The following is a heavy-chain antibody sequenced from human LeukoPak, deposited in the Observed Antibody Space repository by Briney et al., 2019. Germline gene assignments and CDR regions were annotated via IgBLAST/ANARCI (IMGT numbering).Heavy chain of an antibody. J-gene: IGHJ4*02. D-gene: IGHD3-22*01. CDR1: GGSMTNYY. CDR3: TRGRAYYDSTGYYY. CDR2: TYYSGNI. V-gene: IGHV4-59*01. Sequence: SETLSLTCTVSGGSMTNYYWTWIRQSPGKGLEWIGHTYYSGNINYNPSLKSRVTISIDTSKNQFSLKLSSVTAADAAVYYCTRGRAYYDSTGYYYWGRGILVTVSS.